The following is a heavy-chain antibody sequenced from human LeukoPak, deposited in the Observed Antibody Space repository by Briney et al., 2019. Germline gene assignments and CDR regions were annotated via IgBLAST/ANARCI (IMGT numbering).Heavy chain of an antibody. D-gene: IGHD3-3*01. CDR3: ARTRYDFWSGLRFDP. CDR1: GYTFTSYD. V-gene: IGHV1-8*01. Sequence: GASVKVSCKASGYTFTSYDINWVRQAPGQGLEWMGWMNPNSGNTGYAQKFQGRVTMTRNTSISTAYMELSSLRSEDTAVYYCARTRYDFWSGLRFDPWGQGTLVTVSS. J-gene: IGHJ5*02. CDR2: MNPNSGNT.